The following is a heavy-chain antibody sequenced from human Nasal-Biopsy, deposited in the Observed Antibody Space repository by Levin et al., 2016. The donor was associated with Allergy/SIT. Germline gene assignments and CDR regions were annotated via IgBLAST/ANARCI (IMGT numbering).Heavy chain of an antibody. Sequence: GSLRLSCSVSGGSIISSSYCWGWIRQPPGKGLEYIGSIYDSGSAYYNPSLKSRVTMSVDTSGNQFSLKLNFMTAADTAIYYCASISLTGNGGRGYYTYWGQGILVTVSS. V-gene: IGHV4-39*01. CDR2: IYDSGSA. CDR3: ASISLTGNGGRGYYTY. J-gene: IGHJ4*02. D-gene: IGHD1-20*01. CDR1: GGSIISSSYC.